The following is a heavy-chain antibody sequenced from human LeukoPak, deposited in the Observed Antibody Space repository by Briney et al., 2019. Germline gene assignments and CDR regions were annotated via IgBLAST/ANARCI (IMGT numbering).Heavy chain of an antibody. CDR2: ISSSSSTI. CDR1: GFTFSNAW. CDR3: ARARLIDY. Sequence: GGSLRLSCAASGFTFSNAWMNWVRQAPGKGLEWLSYISSSSSTIYYADSVMGRFTISRDNAKNSLYLQMNSLRDEDTAVYYCARARLIDYWGRGTLVTVSS. J-gene: IGHJ4*02. D-gene: IGHD3-3*01. V-gene: IGHV3-48*02.